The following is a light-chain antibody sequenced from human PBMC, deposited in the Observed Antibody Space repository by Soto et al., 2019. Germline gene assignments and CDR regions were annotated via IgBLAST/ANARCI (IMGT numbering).Light chain of an antibody. Sequence: EIVLTQPPAPLCLSPRPRATLSCGAIQSVSSSSLAWYQQRPGQAPRLLIYGTSSRATGIPDRFSGSGSGTDFTLTISRLEPEDFAVYFCQRYGSSPLITFGQGRRPEI. CDR2: GTS. V-gene: IGKV3-20*01. CDR3: QRYGSSPLIT. J-gene: IGKJ5*01. CDR1: QSVSSSS.